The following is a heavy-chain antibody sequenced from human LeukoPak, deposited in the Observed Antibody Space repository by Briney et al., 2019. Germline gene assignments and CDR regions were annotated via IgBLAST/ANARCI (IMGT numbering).Heavy chain of an antibody. D-gene: IGHD1/OR15-1a*01. CDR1: GGSVRGYY. CDR2: IYTSRNI. Sequence: SETLSLTCTVSGGSVRGYYWSWIRQPAGKGLEWIGRIYTSRNINFNPSLKSRVTMSVDTSKNQVSLKLNSVTAADTAVYYCARNNWNNGFDIWGRGTMVTVSS. CDR3: ARNNWNNGFDI. J-gene: IGHJ3*02. V-gene: IGHV4-4*07.